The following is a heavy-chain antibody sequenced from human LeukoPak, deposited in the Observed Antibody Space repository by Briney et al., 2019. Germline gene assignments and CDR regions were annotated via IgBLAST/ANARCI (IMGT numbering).Heavy chain of an antibody. Sequence: SETLSLTCTVSNASITNYDWNWIRQSADKRLEWIGRILATGSTNYHPSLRTRITISADTSKNQISLRLTSMTAADTALYYCTRVPRYCSGGRCYVDWGQGTLVTVSS. CDR1: NASITNYD. CDR2: ILATGST. CDR3: TRVPRYCSGGRCYVD. V-gene: IGHV4-4*07. J-gene: IGHJ4*02. D-gene: IGHD2-15*01.